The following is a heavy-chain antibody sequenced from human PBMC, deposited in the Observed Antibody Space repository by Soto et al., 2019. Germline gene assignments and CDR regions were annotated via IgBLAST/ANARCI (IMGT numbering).Heavy chain of an antibody. V-gene: IGHV3-30*18. CDR1: GFTFSSYG. J-gene: IGHJ3*02. CDR2: ISYDRTKE. Sequence: QVQLVESGGGVVQPGRSLRLSCAASGFTFSSYGMHWVRQAPGKGLEWVAAISYDRTKEYYADSVKGRFTISRDNSNNTLYLQMNSLRVEDTGVFYCAKVRSSGWSYAFDIWGQGTMVTVSS. D-gene: IGHD6-19*01. CDR3: AKVRSSGWSYAFDI.